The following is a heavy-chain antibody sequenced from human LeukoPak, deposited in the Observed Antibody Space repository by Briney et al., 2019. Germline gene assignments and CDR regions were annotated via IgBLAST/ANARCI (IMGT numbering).Heavy chain of an antibody. Sequence: ASVKVSCKASGYTFLHYGINWVRQAPGQGLEWMGWINAYKADTKYAQKFQGRVTMTTDTSTSTAYMELRSLRSDDTAVYYCARDLSSGWNGYWGQGTLVTVSS. CDR2: INAYKADT. CDR3: ARDLSSGWNGY. J-gene: IGHJ4*02. V-gene: IGHV1-18*01. CDR1: GYTFLHYG. D-gene: IGHD6-19*01.